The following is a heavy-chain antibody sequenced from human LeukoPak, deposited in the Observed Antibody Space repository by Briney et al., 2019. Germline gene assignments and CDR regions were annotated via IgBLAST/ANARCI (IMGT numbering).Heavy chain of an antibody. Sequence: SETLSLTCTVSGGSISSYYWSWIRQPPGKGLEWIGYIYYSGSTNYNPSLKSRVTISVDTSKNQFSLKLSSVTAADTAVYYCASASSSWSLYYYYYYMDVWGKGTTVTVSS. CDR1: GGSISSYY. V-gene: IGHV4-59*01. CDR2: IYYSGST. D-gene: IGHD6-13*01. J-gene: IGHJ6*03. CDR3: ASASSSWSLYYYYYYMDV.